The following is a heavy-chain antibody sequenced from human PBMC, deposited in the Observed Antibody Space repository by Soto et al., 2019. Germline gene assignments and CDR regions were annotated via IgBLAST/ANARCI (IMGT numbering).Heavy chain of an antibody. V-gene: IGHV4-39*01. CDR2: IYYSGNT. CDR1: GGSIGSDNYY. J-gene: IGHJ4*02. CDR3: ARHRGRWLQFPFDF. D-gene: IGHD5-12*01. Sequence: SETLSLTCTVPGGSIGSDNYYWGWIRQPPEKGLEWIGSIYYSGNTHSNPSLMSRVSMSLDKSKNHSYLNLTSVTAADTAMYYCARHRGRWLQFPFDFWGQGTPVTVSS.